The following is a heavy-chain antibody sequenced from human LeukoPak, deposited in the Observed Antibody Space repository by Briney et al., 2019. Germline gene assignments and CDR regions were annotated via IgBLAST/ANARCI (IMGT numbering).Heavy chain of an antibody. V-gene: IGHV1-69*04. J-gene: IGHJ4*02. D-gene: IGHD2-15*01. Sequence: SVKVSRKASGGTFSSYAISWVRQAPGQGLEWMGRIIPILGIANYAQKFQGRVAITADKSTSTAYMELSSLRSEDTAVYYCARDEQTGPPSSRGSCYPFDYWGQGTLVTVSS. CDR1: GGTFSSYA. CDR3: ARDEQTGPPSSRGSCYPFDY. CDR2: IIPILGIA.